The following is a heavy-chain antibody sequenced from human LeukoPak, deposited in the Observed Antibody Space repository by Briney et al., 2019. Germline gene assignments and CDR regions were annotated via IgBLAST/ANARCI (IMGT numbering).Heavy chain of an antibody. Sequence: GGSLRLSCAASGFTFSSYSMNWVRQAPGKGLEWVSYISSSGSTIYYADSVKGRFTISRDNAKNSLYLQMNSLRAEDTAVYYCARVSWIFDAFDIWGQGTMVTVSS. CDR1: GFTFSSYS. CDR3: ARVSWIFDAFDI. CDR2: ISSSGSTI. V-gene: IGHV3-48*01. J-gene: IGHJ3*02. D-gene: IGHD2-2*03.